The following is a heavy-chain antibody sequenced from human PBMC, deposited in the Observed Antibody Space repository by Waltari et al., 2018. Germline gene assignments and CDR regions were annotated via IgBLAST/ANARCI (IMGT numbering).Heavy chain of an antibody. D-gene: IGHD3-10*01. CDR2: ILSNDEK. Sequence: QVTLKKSDPVLVKPPESLTLPFTVSVFSLGNPRMGMSWNRQSAGKALEWLAHILSNDEKSYSTSLKSRLTISKDTSKSQVVLTMTNMDPVDTATYYCARIAGEDYYYGSGETSPFDPWGQGTLVTVSS. CDR3: ARIAGEDYYYGSGETSPFDP. V-gene: IGHV2-26*01. J-gene: IGHJ5*02. CDR1: VFSLGNPRMG.